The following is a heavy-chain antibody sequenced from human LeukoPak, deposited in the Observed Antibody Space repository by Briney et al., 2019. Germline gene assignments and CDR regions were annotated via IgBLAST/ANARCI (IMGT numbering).Heavy chain of an antibody. D-gene: IGHD2-2*01. Sequence: GGSLRLSCAASEFTFSDYYMSWVRQAPGKGLEWVSSIDGGGDNRYYADSVKGRFTISRDNSGNTLYLQLRGLGAEDTATYYCAKVQMSTGWTFDFWGQGSLVTVSS. J-gene: IGHJ4*02. CDR2: IDGGGDNR. CDR1: EFTFSDYY. CDR3: AKVQMSTGWTFDF. V-gene: IGHV3-23*01.